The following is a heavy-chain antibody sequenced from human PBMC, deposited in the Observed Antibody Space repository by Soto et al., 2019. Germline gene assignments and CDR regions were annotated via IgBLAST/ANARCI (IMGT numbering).Heavy chain of an antibody. Sequence: EVQLLESGGGLVQPGGSLRLSCAASGFSFSSYAMGWVRQAPGKGLEGVSGIRGRGGTTYYADSVKGRFTISRDNSKNTLFLQMDSLRAEDTAIYYCARVVPGAEAWFGPWGQGTLVTVSS. CDR1: GFSFSSYA. CDR2: IRGRGGTT. J-gene: IGHJ5*02. CDR3: ARVVPGAEAWFGP. D-gene: IGHD2-2*01. V-gene: IGHV3-23*01.